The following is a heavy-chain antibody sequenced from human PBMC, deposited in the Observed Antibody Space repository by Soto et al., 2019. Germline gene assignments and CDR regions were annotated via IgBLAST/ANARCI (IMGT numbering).Heavy chain of an antibody. CDR3: AKDQGDSHFDY. CDR2: ISYDGSNK. J-gene: IGHJ4*02. V-gene: IGHV3-30*18. D-gene: IGHD2-21*02. Sequence: QVQLVESGGGVVQPGRSLRLSCAASGFTFSRYGMHWVRQAPGKGLEWVAVISYDGSNKYYADSVKGRFTISRDNSKNTLYLQMNSLRAEDTAVYYGAKDQGDSHFDYWGQGTLVTVSS. CDR1: GFTFSRYG.